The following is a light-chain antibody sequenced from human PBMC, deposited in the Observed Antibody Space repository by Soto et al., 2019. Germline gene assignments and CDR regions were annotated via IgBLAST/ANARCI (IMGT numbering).Light chain of an antibody. Sequence: QAVVTQAPSTSGTPGQRVTISCSGSNSNIGSSSVNWYRQVPGTAPELLIYTTNERPSGVPDRFSGSKSGTSASLAISGLQSEDEAEYFCAAWDDSLNGPVFGGGTKLTVL. CDR1: NSNIGSSS. CDR3: AAWDDSLNGPV. V-gene: IGLV1-44*01. CDR2: TTN. J-gene: IGLJ3*02.